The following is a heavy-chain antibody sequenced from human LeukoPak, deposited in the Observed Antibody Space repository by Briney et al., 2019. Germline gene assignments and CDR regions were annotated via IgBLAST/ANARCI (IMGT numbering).Heavy chain of an antibody. D-gene: IGHD3-10*01. CDR2: IWYDGSNK. CDR1: GFTFSSYG. Sequence: PGGSLRLSCAAPGFTFSSYGMHWVRQAPGKGLEWVAVIWYDGSNKYYADSVKGRFTISRDNSKNTLYLQMNSLRAEDTAVYYCARSGSGGSGSYYASGYYGMDVWGKGTTVTVSS. CDR3: ARSGSGGSGSYYASGYYGMDV. J-gene: IGHJ6*04. V-gene: IGHV3-33*01.